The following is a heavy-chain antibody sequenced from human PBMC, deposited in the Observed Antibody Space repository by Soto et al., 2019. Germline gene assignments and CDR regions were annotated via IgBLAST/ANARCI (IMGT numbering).Heavy chain of an antibody. CDR3: ARLVYDFWSGYSGLHFDY. CDR1: GDSISSDYYH. CDR2: IYYSGST. Sequence: PSETLSLTCTVSGDSISSDYYHWTWIRQSPGKGLEWIGYIYYSGSTHYNPSLKSRVTISVDTSKNQFSLKLSSVTAADTAVYYCARLVYDFWSGYSGLHFDYWGQGTLVTVSS. J-gene: IGHJ4*02. V-gene: IGHV4-39*01. D-gene: IGHD3-3*01.